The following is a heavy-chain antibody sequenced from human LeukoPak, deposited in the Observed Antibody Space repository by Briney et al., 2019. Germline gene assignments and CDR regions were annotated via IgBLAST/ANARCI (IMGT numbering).Heavy chain of an antibody. CDR1: GFSLSTSGVG. Sequence: SGPTLVKPTQTLTLTCTFSGFSLSTSGVGVGWIRQPPGKALEWLALIYWNDDKRYSPSLKSRLTITKDTSKNQVVLTMTNMDPVDTATYYCAHSSSGWSQDDAFDIWGQGTMVTVSS. D-gene: IGHD6-19*01. CDR3: AHSSSGWSQDDAFDI. J-gene: IGHJ3*02. CDR2: IYWNDDK. V-gene: IGHV2-5*01.